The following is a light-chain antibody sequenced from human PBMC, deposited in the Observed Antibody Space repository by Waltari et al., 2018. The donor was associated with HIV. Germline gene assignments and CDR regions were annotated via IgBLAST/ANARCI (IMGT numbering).Light chain of an antibody. CDR2: DNI. V-gene: IGLV1-40*01. CDR1: SSNIGASYD. Sequence: QSVLTQPPSVSGAPGQRVTISCSGSSSNIGASYDVQWYQQFPGTAPKLLIYDNINRPSGVPDRFSGSKSGSSASLTITGLQAEDEADYYCQSYDSSRSGVVFGGGTKLTVL. J-gene: IGLJ2*01. CDR3: QSYDSSRSGVV.